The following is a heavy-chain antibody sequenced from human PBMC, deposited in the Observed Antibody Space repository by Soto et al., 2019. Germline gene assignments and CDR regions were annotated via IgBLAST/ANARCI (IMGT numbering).Heavy chain of an antibody. D-gene: IGHD3-3*01. J-gene: IGHJ5*02. CDR1: GFTFSSYA. CDR3: AANDKESDFWSGCCIDP. Sequence: GGSLRLSCAASGFTFSSYAMHWVRQAPGKGLEWVAVISYDGSNKYYADSVKGRFTISRDNSKNTLYLQMNSLRAEDTAVYYCAANDKESDFWSGCCIDPWGQGTLVTVSS. CDR2: ISYDGSNK. V-gene: IGHV3-30-3*01.